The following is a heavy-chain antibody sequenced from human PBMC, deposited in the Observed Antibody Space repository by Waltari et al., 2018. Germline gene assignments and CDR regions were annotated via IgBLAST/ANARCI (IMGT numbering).Heavy chain of an antibody. CDR2: ISNSGSYI. D-gene: IGHD6-13*01. CDR3: ARSLITSSWSLDV. Sequence: EVQLVESGGGLVKPGGSLRLSCAGSGFTFSSYTMNWARQAPGKGLEWVSSISNSGSYIYYADSMKGRFTISRDNAKNSLYLQMNSLRAEDTAVYYCARSLITSSWSLDVWGQGTTVSVSS. J-gene: IGHJ6*02. V-gene: IGHV3-21*01. CDR1: GFTFSSYT.